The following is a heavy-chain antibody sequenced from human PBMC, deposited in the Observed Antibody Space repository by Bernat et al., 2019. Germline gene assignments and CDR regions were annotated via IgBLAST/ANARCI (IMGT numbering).Heavy chain of an antibody. CDR2: IIPILGIA. D-gene: IGHD2-2*01. Sequence: QVQLVQSGAEVKKPGSSVKVSCKASGGTFSSYAISWVRQAPGQGLEWMGRIIPILGIANYAQKFQGRVTITADKSTSTAYMELSSLRSEDTAVYYCARDDVNGIVVVPDFDYWGQGTLVTVSS. V-gene: IGHV1-69*04. CDR3: ARDDVNGIVVVPDFDY. CDR1: GGTFSSYA. J-gene: IGHJ4*02.